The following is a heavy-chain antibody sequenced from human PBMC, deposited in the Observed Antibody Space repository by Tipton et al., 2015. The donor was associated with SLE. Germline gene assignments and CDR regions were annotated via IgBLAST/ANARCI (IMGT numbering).Heavy chain of an antibody. Sequence: GSLRLSCKTSGFTFVDYALTWVRQAPGKGLEWVANIKPDGGEKYYVDSVKGRFTISRDNARNSLYLQMNSLRVEDAAVYYCARDIGDSWGQGTLVTVSS. D-gene: IGHD1-26*01. CDR3: ARDIGDS. J-gene: IGHJ4*02. CDR1: GFTFVDYA. CDR2: IKPDGGEK. V-gene: IGHV3-7*01.